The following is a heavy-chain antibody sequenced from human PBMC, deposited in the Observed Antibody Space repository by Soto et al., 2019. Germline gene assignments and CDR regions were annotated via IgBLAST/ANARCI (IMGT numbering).Heavy chain of an antibody. CDR2: MNPDSGNT. J-gene: IGHJ5*02. V-gene: IGHV1-8*01. D-gene: IGHD2-21*01. CDR1: GYTFTNYD. CDR3: ARGRFRRTWFDP. Sequence: QVQLVQSGAEVKKPGASVKVSCKASGYTFTNYDIHWVRQATGQGLEWMGWMNPDSGNTGQSKQFQGRVTMTRDTSISTADMEMSSLRFEDTAVYYCARGRFRRTWFDPWGQGTLVTVSS.